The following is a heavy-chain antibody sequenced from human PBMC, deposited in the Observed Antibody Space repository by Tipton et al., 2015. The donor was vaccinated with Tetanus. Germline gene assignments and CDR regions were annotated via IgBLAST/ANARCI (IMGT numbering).Heavy chain of an antibody. D-gene: IGHD3-3*01. Sequence: TLSLTCTVSGGSISSSSFYWGWIRQPPGKGMEWIGSVYYSGSTYYNPSLKSRVTLSVDTAKNQLSLKLSSVTSADAAVYYCARTSGYLYSSYWGQGTLVTVSS. CDR2: VYYSGST. CDR1: GGSISSSSFY. CDR3: ARTSGYLYSSY. V-gene: IGHV4-39*07. J-gene: IGHJ1*01.